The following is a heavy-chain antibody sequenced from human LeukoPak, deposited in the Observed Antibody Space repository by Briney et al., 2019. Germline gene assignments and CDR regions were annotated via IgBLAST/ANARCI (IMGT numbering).Heavy chain of an antibody. V-gene: IGHV3-23*01. J-gene: IGHJ4*02. CDR1: GFTFSSCA. D-gene: IGHD2-21*02. CDR3: AKGGTAIRESDY. Sequence: GGSLRLSCAASGFTFSSCAMGWVRQAPGKGLEWVSAITNGDSTFYAVSVKGRFTISRDNSKNMVHLQLSSLRAEDTAIYYCAKGGTAIRESDYWGLGTLVTVSS. CDR2: ITNGDST.